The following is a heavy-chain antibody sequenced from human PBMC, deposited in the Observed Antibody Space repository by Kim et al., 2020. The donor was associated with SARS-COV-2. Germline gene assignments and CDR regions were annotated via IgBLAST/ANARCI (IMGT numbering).Heavy chain of an antibody. CDR2: IVSDGSTT. CDR1: GFSFSTTW. CDR3: ARDNYYTVDV. Sequence: GGSLRLSCAASGFSFSTTWMHWVRQAPGKGRVWVSLIVSDGSTTTYADSVKGRFTISRDNADNTLYLQMNSLRAEDTAVYYCARDNYYTVDVWGQGTTVT. V-gene: IGHV3-74*01. J-gene: IGHJ6*02.